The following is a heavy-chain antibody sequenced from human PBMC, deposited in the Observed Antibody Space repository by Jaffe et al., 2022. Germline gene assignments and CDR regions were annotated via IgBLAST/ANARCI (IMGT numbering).Heavy chain of an antibody. V-gene: IGHV1-2*06. CDR2: INPNSGGT. Sequence: QVQLVQSGAEVKKPGASVKVSCKASGYTFTGYYMHWVRQAPGQGLEWMGRINPNSGGTNYAQKFQGRVTMTRDTSISTAYMELSRLRSDDTAVYYCASHLIAVAGTDVWYAFDIWGQGTMVTVSS. J-gene: IGHJ3*02. D-gene: IGHD6-19*01. CDR3: ASHLIAVAGTDVWYAFDI. CDR1: GYTFTGYY.